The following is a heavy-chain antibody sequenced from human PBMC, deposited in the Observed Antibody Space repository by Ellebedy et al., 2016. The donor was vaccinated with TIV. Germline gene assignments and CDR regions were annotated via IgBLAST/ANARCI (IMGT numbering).Heavy chain of an antibody. V-gene: IGHV1-18*01. CDR3: TRASGVQWLSSSGDY. CDR2: INTNHGNT. CDR1: GYSFGSYG. D-gene: IGHD3-22*01. Sequence: AASVKVSCKASGYSFGSYGISWVRQAPGQGLEWMGWINTNHGNTDYAEKGKGRVTMTSDSSTNTAYLELRSLRSDDTAVYYCTRASGVQWLSSSGDYWGQGTLVTVSS. J-gene: IGHJ4*02.